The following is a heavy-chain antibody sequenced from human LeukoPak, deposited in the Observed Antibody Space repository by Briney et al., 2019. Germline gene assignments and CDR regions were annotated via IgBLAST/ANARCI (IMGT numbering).Heavy chain of an antibody. Sequence: SETLSLTCTVSGGSISSYYWSSIRQPPGKGLEWIGYIYYSGSTNYNTSLKRRVTISVDTSKNQFSLKLRSLLPAATPLSYSARSISGDSPISWFDPWGQGTLVTVSS. CDR1: GGSISSYY. J-gene: IGHJ5*02. CDR3: ARSISGDSPISWFDP. D-gene: IGHD4-17*01. CDR2: IYYSGST. V-gene: IGHV4-59*01.